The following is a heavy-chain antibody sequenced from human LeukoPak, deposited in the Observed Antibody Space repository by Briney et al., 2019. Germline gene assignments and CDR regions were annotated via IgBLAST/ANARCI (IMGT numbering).Heavy chain of an antibody. Sequence: GGSLRLSCAASGFTFSSYAMHWVRQAPGKGLEWVAVISYDGSNKYYADSVKGRFTISRDNSKNTLYLQMNSLRAEDTAVYYCARDKGATFDYWGQGTLVTVSS. V-gene: IGHV3-30-3*01. CDR1: GFTFSSYA. CDR3: ARDKGATFDY. J-gene: IGHJ4*02. D-gene: IGHD1-26*01. CDR2: ISYDGSNK.